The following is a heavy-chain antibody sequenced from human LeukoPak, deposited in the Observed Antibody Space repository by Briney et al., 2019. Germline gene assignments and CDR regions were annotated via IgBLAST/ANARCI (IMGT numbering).Heavy chain of an antibody. CDR3: ARVYSTIFGVVRNWFDP. V-gene: IGHV3-23*01. D-gene: IGHD3-3*01. CDR1: GFTFSSYA. Sequence: GGSLRLSCAAFGFTFSSYAMSWVRQAPGKGLEWVSAISGSGGSTYYADSVKGRFTISRDNSKNTLYLQMNSLRAEDTAVYYCARVYSTIFGVVRNWFDPWGQGTLVTVSS. CDR2: ISGSGGST. J-gene: IGHJ5*02.